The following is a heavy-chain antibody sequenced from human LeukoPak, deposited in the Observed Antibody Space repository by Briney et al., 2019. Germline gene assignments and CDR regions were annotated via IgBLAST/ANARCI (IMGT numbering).Heavy chain of an antibody. V-gene: IGHV3-30*18. CDR3: AKDYDFWSLGY. D-gene: IGHD3-3*01. J-gene: IGHJ4*02. CDR2: IWYGGSNE. Sequence: PGRSLRLSCAASGFTFSSYGMHWVRQAPGKGLEWVAVIWYGGSNEYYADSVKGRFTISRDNSKNTLYLQMNSLRAEDTAVYYCAKDYDFWSLGYWGQGTLVTVSS. CDR1: GFTFSSYG.